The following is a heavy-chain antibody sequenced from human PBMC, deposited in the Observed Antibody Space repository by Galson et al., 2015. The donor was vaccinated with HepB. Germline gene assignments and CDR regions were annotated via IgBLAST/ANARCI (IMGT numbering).Heavy chain of an antibody. CDR3: ARGGEWELQGYYYMDV. V-gene: IGHV1-46*01. D-gene: IGHD1-26*01. J-gene: IGHJ6*03. CDR1: GYIFTSYY. Sequence: SVKVSCKASGYIFTSYYIHWVRQAPGQGLEWMGIINPNGGNTNYAQKFQGRVTMTRDRSTTTVYMELSSLRSEDTAVYYCARGGEWELQGYYYMDVWGKGTTVTVSS. CDR2: INPNGGNT.